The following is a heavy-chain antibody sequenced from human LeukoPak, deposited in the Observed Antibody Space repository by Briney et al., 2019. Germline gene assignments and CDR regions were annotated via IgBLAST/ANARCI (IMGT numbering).Heavy chain of an antibody. CDR2: IIPIFGTA. Sequence: ASVKVSCKASGYTFTSYGISWVRQAPGQGLEWMGGIIPIFGTANYAQKFQGRVTITADKSTSTAYMELSSLRSEDTAVYYCASERSGYYYYYMDVWGKGTTVTVSS. V-gene: IGHV1-69*06. CDR1: GYTFTSYG. J-gene: IGHJ6*03. D-gene: IGHD3-3*01. CDR3: ASERSGYYYYYMDV.